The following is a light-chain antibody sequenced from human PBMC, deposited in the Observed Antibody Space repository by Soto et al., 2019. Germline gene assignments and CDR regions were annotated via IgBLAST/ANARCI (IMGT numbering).Light chain of an antibody. CDR3: AAWDGSLNAYV. J-gene: IGLJ1*01. V-gene: IGLV1-44*01. Sequence: QSVLTQPPSGSGTPGQMVTICCSGSSSNIGSNAVNWYQQFPGTAPKLLIYTDNQRPSGVPDRFSGSKSGTSASLAISGLQSEDEADYFCAAWDGSLNAYVFGTGTKVTVL. CDR1: SSNIGSNA. CDR2: TDN.